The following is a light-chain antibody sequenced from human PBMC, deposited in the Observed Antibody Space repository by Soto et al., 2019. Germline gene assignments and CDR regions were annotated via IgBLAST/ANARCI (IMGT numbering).Light chain of an antibody. V-gene: IGKV3-15*01. CDR3: QQYDKWPFT. J-gene: IGKJ3*01. CDR1: QTVSSK. CDR2: SAS. Sequence: EVVMTQSPATLSVSPGESATLSCRTSQTVSSKLAWYQQKPGQAPRLLIYSASTRATGIPARFSGSASGTEFTLTISSLHSEDFAVYYCQQYDKWPFTFGPGTKVDIK.